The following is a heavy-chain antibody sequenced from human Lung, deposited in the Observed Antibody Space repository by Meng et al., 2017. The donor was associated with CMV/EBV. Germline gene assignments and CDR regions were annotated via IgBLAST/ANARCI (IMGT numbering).Heavy chain of an antibody. V-gene: IGHV1-69*05. CDR3: ARLSGTISDY. Sequence: KVSCTASGDTFSSYANSWVRQAPGQGLEWMGGIIPIFGTANYAQKFQGRVTITTGESTSTAYMELSSLRSDDTAVYYCARLSGTISDYWGQGTLVTVSS. CDR1: GDTFSSYA. D-gene: IGHD1-26*01. CDR2: IIPIFGTA. J-gene: IGHJ4*02.